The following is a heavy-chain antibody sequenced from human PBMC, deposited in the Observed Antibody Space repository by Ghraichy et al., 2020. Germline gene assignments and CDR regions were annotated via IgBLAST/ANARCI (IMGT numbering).Heavy chain of an antibody. CDR2: INHSGST. J-gene: IGHJ4*02. D-gene: IGHD2-21*02. CDR3: ARHSGVVVTSVDY. Sequence: SQTLSLTCAVYGGSFSGYYWSWIRQPPGKGLEWIGEINHSGSTNYNPSLKSRVTISVDTSKNQFSLKLSSVTAADTAVYYCARHSGVVVTSVDYWGQGTLVTVSS. V-gene: IGHV4-34*01. CDR1: GGSFSGYY.